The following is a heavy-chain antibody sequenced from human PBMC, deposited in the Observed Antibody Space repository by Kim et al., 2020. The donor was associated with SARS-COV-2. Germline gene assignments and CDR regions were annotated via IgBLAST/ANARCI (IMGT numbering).Heavy chain of an antibody. CDR2: ISYDGSNK. Sequence: GGSLRLSCAASGFTFSSYGMHWVRQAPGKGLEWVAVISYDGSNKYYADSVKGRFTISRDNSKNTLYLQMNSLRAEDTAVYYCAKVSFPGLWFGPYYFDYWGQGTLVTVSS. CDR3: AKVSFPGLWFGPYYFDY. V-gene: IGHV3-30*18. CDR1: GFTFSSYG. D-gene: IGHD3-10*01. J-gene: IGHJ4*02.